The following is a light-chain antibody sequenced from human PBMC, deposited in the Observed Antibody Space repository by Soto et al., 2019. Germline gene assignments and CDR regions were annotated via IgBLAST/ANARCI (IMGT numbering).Light chain of an antibody. V-gene: IGLV2-11*01. J-gene: IGLJ1*01. CDR1: SSDIGGYSY. CDR3: CSYAGAFTYV. Sequence: QSVLTQPRSVSGSPGHSVTISCTGTSSDIGGYSYVSWYQQHPGKAPKLLISDVSKRPSGVPDRFSGSKFGNTASLTISGLQAEDEADYYCCSYAGAFTYVFGGGTKLTVL. CDR2: DVS.